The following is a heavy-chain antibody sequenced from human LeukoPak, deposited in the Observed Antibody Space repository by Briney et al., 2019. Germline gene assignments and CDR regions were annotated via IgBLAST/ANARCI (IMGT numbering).Heavy chain of an antibody. Sequence: GGSLRLSCAASGFTFSSYAMSWVRQAPGKGLEWVSAISGSGGSTYYADSVKGRFTISRDNSKNTLYLQMNSLRAEDTAVYYCAKDLRYFDWLLPADYFDYWGQGTLVTVSS. J-gene: IGHJ4*02. CDR1: GFTFSSYA. CDR3: AKDLRYFDWLLPADYFDY. D-gene: IGHD3-9*01. V-gene: IGHV3-23*01. CDR2: ISGSGGST.